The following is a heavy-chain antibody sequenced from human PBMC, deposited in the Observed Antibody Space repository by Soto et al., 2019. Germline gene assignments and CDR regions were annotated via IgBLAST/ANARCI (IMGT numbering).Heavy chain of an antibody. CDR1: GYTFTSYY. D-gene: IGHD3-10*01. CDR3: ARGFMLLWFGELLTIPAPDYYYGMDV. Sequence: ASVKVSCKASGYTFTSYYMHWVRQAPGQGLEWMGIINPSGGSTSYAQKFQGRVTMTRDTSTNTVYMELSSLRSEDTAVYYCARGFMLLWFGELLTIPAPDYYYGMDVWGQGTTVTVSS. J-gene: IGHJ6*02. CDR2: INPSGGST. V-gene: IGHV1-46*01.